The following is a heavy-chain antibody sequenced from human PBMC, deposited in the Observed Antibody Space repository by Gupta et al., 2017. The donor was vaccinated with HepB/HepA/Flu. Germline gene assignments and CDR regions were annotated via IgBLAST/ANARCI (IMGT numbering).Heavy chain of an antibody. CDR1: GGSISTTSYY. Sequence: QLRLQESGPGLVKPSETLSLTCTVSGGSISTTSYYWGWIRQPPGKGLEWIGGIYYSGSNLYNPSLKSRVTISVDMSKNQFSLKVNSVTAADTAVYYCARGLGTSYYYYYYMDVWGKGTTVTVSS. D-gene: IGHD3-16*01. CDR2: IYYSGSN. V-gene: IGHV4-39*01. J-gene: IGHJ6*03. CDR3: ARGLGTSYYYYYYMDV.